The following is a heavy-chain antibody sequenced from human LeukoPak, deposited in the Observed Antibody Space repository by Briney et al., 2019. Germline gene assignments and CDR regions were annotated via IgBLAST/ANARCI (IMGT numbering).Heavy chain of an antibody. CDR3: ARARAYYDFWSGYSSPRVHFDY. Sequence: PSETLSLTCAVYGGSFSGYYWSWIRQPPGKGLEGIGEINHMGSTNYNPSLKSRVTISVDTSKNQFSLKLSSVTAADTAVYYCARARAYYDFWSGYSSPRVHFDYWGQGTLVTVSS. V-gene: IGHV4-34*01. D-gene: IGHD3-3*01. CDR2: INHMGST. J-gene: IGHJ4*02. CDR1: GGSFSGYY.